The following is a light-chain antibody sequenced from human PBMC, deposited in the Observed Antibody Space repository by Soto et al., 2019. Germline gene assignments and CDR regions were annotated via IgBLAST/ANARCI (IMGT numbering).Light chain of an antibody. Sequence: IQIAHSPSTWSAAVGHRYIISCRASQHVRRWLDWYQQKPRKDRQLVIYKASSLESGVPSRFSGSGSGTEFTLTITSLQPDDFATYYCQQYNSYLWPVGQGTKVDSK. J-gene: IGKJ1*01. V-gene: IGKV1-5*03. CDR1: QHVRRW. CDR2: KAS. CDR3: QQYNSYLWP.